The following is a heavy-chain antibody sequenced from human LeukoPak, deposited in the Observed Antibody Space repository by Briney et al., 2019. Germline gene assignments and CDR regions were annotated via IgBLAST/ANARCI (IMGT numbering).Heavy chain of an antibody. J-gene: IGHJ5*02. CDR2: ISYDGSNK. CDR1: GFTFSSYA. V-gene: IGHV3-30-3*01. CDR3: ARDRCSSSWCHSWFDP. Sequence: PGGSLRLSCAASGFTFSSYAMHWVRQAPGKGLEWVAVISYDGSNKYYADSVKGRFTISRDNSKNTLYLQMNSLRAEDTAVYYCARDRCSSSWCHSWFDPWGQGTLVTVSS. D-gene: IGHD6-13*01.